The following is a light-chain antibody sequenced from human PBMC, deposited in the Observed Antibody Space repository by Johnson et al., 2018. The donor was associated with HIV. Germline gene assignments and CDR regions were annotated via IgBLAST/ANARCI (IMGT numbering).Light chain of an antibody. CDR3: GTWDSGLGAVYV. CDR1: SSNIGNNY. V-gene: IGLV1-51*01. J-gene: IGLJ1*01. Sequence: QSVLTQPPSVSAAPGQKVTISCSGSSSNIGNNYVSWYQQLPGTAPKLLIYDNNKRPSGIPDRFSGSKSGTSATLGITGLQTGDEADYYCGTWDSGLGAVYVFGTGTKVTVL. CDR2: DNN.